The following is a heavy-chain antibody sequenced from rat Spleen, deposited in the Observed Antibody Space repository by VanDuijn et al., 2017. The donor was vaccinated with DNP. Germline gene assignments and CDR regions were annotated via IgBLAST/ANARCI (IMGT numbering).Heavy chain of an antibody. V-gene: IGHV5-19*01. CDR2: ISPSGGST. D-gene: IGHD1-11*01. CDR3: ARDNYVTSGAMDA. CDR1: GFTFSNYG. Sequence: EVQLVESGGGLVQPGRSLKLSCAASGFTFSNYGMHWIRQAPTKGLEWVASISPSGGSTYYRDSVKGRFTISRDNAKSTLYLQMDSLRSEDTATYDCARDNYVTSGAMDAWGQGTSVTVSS. J-gene: IGHJ4*01.